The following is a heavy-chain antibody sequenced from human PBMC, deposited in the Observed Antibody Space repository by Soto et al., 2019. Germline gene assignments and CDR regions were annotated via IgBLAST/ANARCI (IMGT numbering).Heavy chain of an antibody. CDR2: IIPIFGTA. CDR1: GGTFSSYA. CDR3: ARRGLTAMDAYYFDY. J-gene: IGHJ4*02. D-gene: IGHD5-18*01. V-gene: IGHV1-69*13. Sequence: SVKVSCKASGGTFSSYAISWVRQAPGQGLEWMGGIIPIFGTANYAQKFQGRVTITADESTSTAYMELSSLRSEDTAVYYCARRGLTAMDAYYFDYWGQGTLVTVSS.